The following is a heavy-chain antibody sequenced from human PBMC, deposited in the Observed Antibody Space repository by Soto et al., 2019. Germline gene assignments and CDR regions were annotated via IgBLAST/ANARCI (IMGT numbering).Heavy chain of an antibody. CDR1: GFTFGNYD. J-gene: IGHJ2*01. CDR2: ISRVGDST. D-gene: IGHD5-18*01. CDR3: VKSLSGYGPYWYFDL. V-gene: IGHV3-23*01. Sequence: EVQLLESGGGLVQPGGSLRLSCAASGFTFGNYDMTWVRQAPGKGLEWVSSISRVGDSTYYADSVKGRFTISRDNSKNTMSLQMNSLRAEATAIYDGVKSLSGYGPYWYFDLWGRGTLVTVSS.